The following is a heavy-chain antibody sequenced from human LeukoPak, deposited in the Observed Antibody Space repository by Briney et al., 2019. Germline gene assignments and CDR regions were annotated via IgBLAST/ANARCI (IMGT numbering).Heavy chain of an antibody. D-gene: IGHD1-1*01. CDR2: ISGSGGST. V-gene: IGHV3-23*01. Sequence: PGGSLRLSCAASGFTFSSYAMSWVRQAPGKGLEWVSAISGSGGSTYYADSVKGRFTISRDNSKNTLYLQMNSLRSEDTAVYYCARPSTTGTTLYGMDVWGQGTTVTVSS. CDR1: GFTFSSYA. J-gene: IGHJ6*02. CDR3: ARPSTTGTTLYGMDV.